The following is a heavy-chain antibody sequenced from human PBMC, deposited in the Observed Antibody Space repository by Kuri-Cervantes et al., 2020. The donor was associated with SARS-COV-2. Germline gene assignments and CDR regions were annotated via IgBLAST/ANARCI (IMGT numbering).Heavy chain of an antibody. CDR1: GYTFTGYY. Sequence: ASVKVSCKASGYTFTGYYMHWVRQAPRQGLEWMGWINPNSGGTNYAQKFQGWVTMTRDTSISTAYMELSRLRSDDTAVYYCARDERGYSSNWFDPWGQGTLVTVSS. CDR2: INPNSGGT. J-gene: IGHJ5*02. V-gene: IGHV1-2*04. D-gene: IGHD6-13*01. CDR3: ARDERGYSSNWFDP.